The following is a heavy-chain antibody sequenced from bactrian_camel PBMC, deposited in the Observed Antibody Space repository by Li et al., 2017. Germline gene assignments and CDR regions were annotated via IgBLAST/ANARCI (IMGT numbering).Heavy chain of an antibody. CDR1: GYTFVGSD. CDR2: INTDGSI. D-gene: IGHD2*01. V-gene: IGHV3S63*01. Sequence: HVQLVESGGDSVQAGETLRLSCTASGYTFVGSDMGWFRKAPGNQCEKVSIINTDGSIYYSESVKGRFTISRDDAKNTVYLEMNSLKTEDTAMYYCTKANSGGDYYFREYYATDLASQGTQVTVS. J-gene: IGHJ4*01.